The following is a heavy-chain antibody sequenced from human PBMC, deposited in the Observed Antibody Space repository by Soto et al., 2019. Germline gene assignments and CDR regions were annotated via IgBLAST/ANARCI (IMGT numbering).Heavy chain of an antibody. D-gene: IGHD2-15*01. CDR3: ASGYCSGGSCYSAALGY. V-gene: IGHV3-11*01. Sequence: QVQLVESGGGLVKPGGSLRLSCAASGFTFSDFYMSWIRQAPGKGLEWVSYISSSGSTIYYADSVKGRFTISRDNAKNSLYLQMNSLGAEDTAVYYCASGYCSGGSCYSAALGYWGQGTLVTVSS. J-gene: IGHJ4*02. CDR1: GFTFSDFY. CDR2: ISSSGSTI.